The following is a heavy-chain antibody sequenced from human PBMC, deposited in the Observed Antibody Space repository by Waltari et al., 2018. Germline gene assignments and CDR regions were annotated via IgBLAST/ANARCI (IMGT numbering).Heavy chain of an antibody. D-gene: IGHD2-8*01. J-gene: IGHJ1*01. Sequence: QVQLVQSGAEVKKPGSSVKVSCKASGGTFSSYAISWVRQAPGQGLEWMGRIIPILGIANYAQKCQGRVTITADKSTSTAYMELSSLRSEDTAVYYCASPRMVSNRIGEYFQHWGQGTLVTVSS. CDR2: IIPILGIA. CDR1: GGTFSSYA. CDR3: ASPRMVSNRIGEYFQH. V-gene: IGHV1-69*09.